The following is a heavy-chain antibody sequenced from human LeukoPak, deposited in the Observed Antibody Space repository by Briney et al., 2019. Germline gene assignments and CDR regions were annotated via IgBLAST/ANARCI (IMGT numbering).Heavy chain of an antibody. J-gene: IGHJ4*02. CDR2: INHSGST. CDR3: ARETNALGYCSGGSCYSDY. Sequence: SETLSLTCAVYGGSFSGYYWSWIRQPPGKGLEWIGEINHSGSTNYNPSLKSRVTISVDTSKNQFSLKLSSVTAADTAVYYCARETNALGYCSGGSCYSDYWGQGTLVTVSS. CDR1: GGSFSGYY. V-gene: IGHV4-34*01. D-gene: IGHD2-15*01.